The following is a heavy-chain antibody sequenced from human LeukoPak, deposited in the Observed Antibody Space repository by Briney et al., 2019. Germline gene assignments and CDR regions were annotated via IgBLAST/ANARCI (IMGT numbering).Heavy chain of an antibody. CDR2: IYHSGST. Sequence: SETLSLTCTVSGYSISSGYYWGWIRQPPGKGREWIGSIYHSGSTYYNPSLKSRVTISVDTSKNQFSLKLSSVTAADTAVYYCARHIGGGIEDMDVWGKGTKVTVSS. D-gene: IGHD3-16*02. V-gene: IGHV4-38-2*02. J-gene: IGHJ6*03. CDR3: ARHIGGGIEDMDV. CDR1: GYSISSGYY.